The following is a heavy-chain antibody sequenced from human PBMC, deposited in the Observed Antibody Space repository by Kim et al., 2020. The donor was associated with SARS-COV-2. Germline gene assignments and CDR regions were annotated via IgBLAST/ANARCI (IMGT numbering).Heavy chain of an antibody. V-gene: IGHV3-23*01. J-gene: IGHJ4*02. Sequence: YADSVKGRFTISRDNAKNTLYLQMHSLRAEDTAIYYCAKGDTSESVRPLDFRGQGTLVTVSS. CDR3: AKGDTSESVRPLDF. D-gene: IGHD3-10*01.